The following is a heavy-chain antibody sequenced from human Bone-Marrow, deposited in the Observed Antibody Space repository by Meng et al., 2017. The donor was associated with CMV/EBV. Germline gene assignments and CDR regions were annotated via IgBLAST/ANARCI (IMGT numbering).Heavy chain of an antibody. V-gene: IGHV3-66*02. CDR1: GFTVSSNY. Sequence: GGSLRLSCAASGFTVSSNYMSWVRQAPGKGLEWVSVIYSGGSTYYADSVKGRFTISRDNSKNTLYLQMNSLRAEDTAVYYCARDGSSSFYFDYWGQGTPVTVSS. D-gene: IGHD6-6*01. CDR2: IYSGGST. J-gene: IGHJ4*02. CDR3: ARDGSSSFYFDY.